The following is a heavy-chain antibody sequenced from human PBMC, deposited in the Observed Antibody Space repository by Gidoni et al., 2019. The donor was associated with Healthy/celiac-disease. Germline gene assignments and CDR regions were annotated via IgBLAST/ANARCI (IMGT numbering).Heavy chain of an antibody. CDR2: ISYDGSNK. V-gene: IGHV3-30*18. D-gene: IGHD3-16*01. CDR3: AKVGYDYVWGDLDY. J-gene: IGHJ4*02. CDR1: GFTFSSYG. Sequence: QVQLVESGGGVVQPGRSLRLSCAASGFTFSSYGMHWVRQAPGKGLEWVAVISYDGSNKYYADSVKGRFTISRDNSKNTLYLQMNSLRAEDTAVYYCAKVGYDYVWGDLDYWGQGTLVTVSS.